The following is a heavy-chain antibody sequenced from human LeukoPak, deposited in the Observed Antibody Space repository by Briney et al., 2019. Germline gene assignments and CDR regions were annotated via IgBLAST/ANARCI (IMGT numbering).Heavy chain of an antibody. Sequence: GGSLRPSRSPSGLTFSSFEMNGVREAPGKGLWGVSYITVSVRAICYADSVKGRFTVSRDNAKNSLYLQMNSLRVEDTAVYYCARDQSGWYLGFDIWGLGTVVTVSS. V-gene: IGHV3-48*03. CDR1: GLTFSSFE. CDR3: ARDQSGWYLGFDI. CDR2: ITVSVRAI. D-gene: IGHD6-19*01. J-gene: IGHJ3*02.